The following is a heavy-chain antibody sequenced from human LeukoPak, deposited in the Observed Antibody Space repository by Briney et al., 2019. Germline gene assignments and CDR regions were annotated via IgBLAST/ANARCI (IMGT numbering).Heavy chain of an antibody. J-gene: IGHJ4*02. CDR2: IYYSGST. CDR3: ARGGSYYDSSGYYGGSSPFDY. Sequence: SETLSLTCTVSGGSISSSSYYWGWIRQPPGKGLEWIGSIYYSGSTNYNPSLKSRVTISVDTSKNQFSLKLSSVTAADTAVYYCARGGSYYDSSGYYGGSSPFDYWGQGTLVTVSS. V-gene: IGHV4-39*07. D-gene: IGHD3-22*01. CDR1: GGSISSSSYY.